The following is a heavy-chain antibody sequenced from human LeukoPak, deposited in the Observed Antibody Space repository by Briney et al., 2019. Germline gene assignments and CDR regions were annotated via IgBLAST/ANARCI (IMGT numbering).Heavy chain of an antibody. CDR3: AKEVVGATQPLYYFDF. CDR2: IVYDGSDK. CDR1: GFTFSSYG. Sequence: GGSLRLSCAASGFTFSSYGMHWVRQAPGKGLEWVAVIVYDGSDKYYADSVKGRFTISRDNSKNTLYLQMNSLRAEDTAVYYCAKEVVGATQPLYYFDFWGQGTLVAVSS. D-gene: IGHD1-26*01. V-gene: IGHV3-30*18. J-gene: IGHJ4*02.